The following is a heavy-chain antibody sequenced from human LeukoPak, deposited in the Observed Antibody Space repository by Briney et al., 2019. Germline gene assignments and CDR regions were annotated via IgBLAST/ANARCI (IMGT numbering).Heavy chain of an antibody. CDR1: GGSISSSSYY. Sequence: PSETLSLTCTVSGGSISSSSYYWGWIRQPPGKGLEWIGSIYYSGSTYYNPSLKSRVTISVDTSKNQFSLKLSSVTAADTAVYYCARQGTVTTYYYYNYGLDVWGQGTTVTVSS. CDR2: IYYSGST. CDR3: ARQGTVTTYYYYNYGLDV. V-gene: IGHV4-39*01. D-gene: IGHD4-17*01. J-gene: IGHJ6*02.